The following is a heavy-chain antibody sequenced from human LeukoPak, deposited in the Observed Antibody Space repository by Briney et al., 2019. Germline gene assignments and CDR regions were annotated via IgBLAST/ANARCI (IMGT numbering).Heavy chain of an antibody. V-gene: IGHV3-23*01. D-gene: IGHD5-12*01. J-gene: IGHJ4*02. CDR2: IIGSGGGT. CDR3: AKRAYSGFDAFDY. Sequence: GGSLRLSCAASGFTFSSYAMSWVRQSPGKGLEWVSGIIGSGGGTYYADSVKGRFTISRDNSKNTLFLHMNSLRAEDTAVYYCAKRAYSGFDAFDYWGQGTLVTVSS. CDR1: GFTFSSYA.